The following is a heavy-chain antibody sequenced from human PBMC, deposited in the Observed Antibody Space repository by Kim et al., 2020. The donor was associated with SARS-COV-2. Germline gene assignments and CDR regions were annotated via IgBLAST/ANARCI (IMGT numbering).Heavy chain of an antibody. Sequence: SETLSLTCIVSGGSVSSCGYYWSWIRQPPGKGLEWIGNIYNSGSTNYNPSLKSRVTISVDTSKNQFSLKLSSVTAADTAVYYGATGILGAFDIWGQGTMV. CDR1: GGSVSSCGYY. V-gene: IGHV4-61*08. CDR2: IYNSGST. CDR3: ATGILGAFDI. J-gene: IGHJ3*02.